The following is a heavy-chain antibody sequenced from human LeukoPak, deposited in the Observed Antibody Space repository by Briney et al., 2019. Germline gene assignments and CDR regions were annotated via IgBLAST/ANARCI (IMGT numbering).Heavy chain of an antibody. V-gene: IGHV4-4*09. J-gene: IGHJ6*03. D-gene: IGHD3-3*01. CDR2: IYTSGST. CDR1: GGSISSYY. CDR3: ARGDDFWSGSYYYYYMDV. Sequence: SETLSLTCTVSGGSISSYYWSWIRQPPGKGLEWIGYIYTSGSTNYNPSLKSRVTISVDTSKNQFSLKLSSVTAADTAVYYCARGDDFWSGSYYYYYMDVWGKGTTVTVSS.